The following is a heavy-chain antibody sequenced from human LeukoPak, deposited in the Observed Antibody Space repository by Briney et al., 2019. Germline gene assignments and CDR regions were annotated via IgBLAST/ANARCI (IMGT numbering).Heavy chain of an antibody. CDR2: TSYSGNA. J-gene: IGHJ6*03. Sequence: SETLSLTCSVSGDSFSSSTYYWGWVRQTPGKGLEWIGSTSYSGNAYYNPSLKSRVTISVDTSKNQFSLKLSSVTAADTAVYYCTRDQRSGYSGYDYYYYYYMDVLGKGTTVTVSS. D-gene: IGHD5-12*01. CDR3: TRDQRSGYSGYDYYYYYYMDV. CDR1: GDSFSSSTYY. V-gene: IGHV4-39*07.